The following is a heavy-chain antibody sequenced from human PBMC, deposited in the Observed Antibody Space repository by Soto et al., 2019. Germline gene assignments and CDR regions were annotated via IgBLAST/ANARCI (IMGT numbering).Heavy chain of an antibody. CDR2: IYYSGST. CDR1: GGSVSSGSYY. CDR3: ARDYSNRGVDYYYYGMDV. Sequence: SETLSLTCTVSGGSVSSGSYYWSWIRQPPGKGLEWIGYIYYSGSTNYNPSLKSRVTISVDTSKNQFSLKLSSVTAADTAVYYCARDYSNRGVDYYYYGMDVWGQGTTVT. J-gene: IGHJ6*02. D-gene: IGHD6-13*01. V-gene: IGHV4-61*01.